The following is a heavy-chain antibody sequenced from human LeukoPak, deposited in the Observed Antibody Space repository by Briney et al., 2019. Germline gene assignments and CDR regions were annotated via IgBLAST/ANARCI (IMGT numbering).Heavy chain of an antibody. J-gene: IGHJ4*02. V-gene: IGHV4-34*01. Sequence: PSETLSLTCAVYGGSFSGYYWSWIRQPPGKGLEWIGEINHSGSTNYDPSLKSRVTISVDTSKNQFSLKLSSVTAADTAVYYCARGTTVGAIGYWGQGTLVAVSS. CDR2: INHSGST. D-gene: IGHD1-26*01. CDR3: ARGTTVGAIGY. CDR1: GGSFSGYY.